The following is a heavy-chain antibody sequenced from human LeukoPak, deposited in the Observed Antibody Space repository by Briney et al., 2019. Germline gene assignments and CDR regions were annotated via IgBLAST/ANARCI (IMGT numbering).Heavy chain of an antibody. V-gene: IGHV3-30*02. J-gene: IGHJ4*02. CDR2: IRYDGSKE. Sequence: GSLRLSCEVSGFTFSKYGMHWVRQAPGKGLEWVSTIRYDGSKEYYADSVRGRFTISRDNSGNTLFPQMDSLGAEDTAVYFCVRDTITYDIFTGSPDYWGQGTLVIVSS. D-gene: IGHD3-9*01. CDR1: GFTFSKYG. CDR3: VRDTITYDIFTGSPDY.